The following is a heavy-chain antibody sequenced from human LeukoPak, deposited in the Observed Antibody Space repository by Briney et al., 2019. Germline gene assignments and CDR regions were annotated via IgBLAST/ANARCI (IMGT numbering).Heavy chain of an antibody. V-gene: IGHV3-23*01. CDR1: GFTFSSYA. D-gene: IGHD3-9*01. CDR3: AKDPLRYFDWLPDY. Sequence: GGSLRLSCAASGFTFSSYAMSWVRQAPGKGLEWVSAISGSGGSTYYADSVKGRFTISRDNSKNTLYLQMNSLRAEDAAVYYCAKDPLRYFDWLPDYWGQGTLVTVSS. CDR2: ISGSGGST. J-gene: IGHJ4*02.